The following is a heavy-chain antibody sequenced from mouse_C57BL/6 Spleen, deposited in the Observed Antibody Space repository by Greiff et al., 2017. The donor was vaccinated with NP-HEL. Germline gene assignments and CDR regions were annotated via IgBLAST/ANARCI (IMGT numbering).Heavy chain of an antibody. CDR1: GYTFTSYW. CDR2: INPSNGGT. V-gene: IGHV1-53*01. Sequence: VQLQQSGTELVKPGASVKLSCKASGYTFTSYWMHWVKQRPGQGLEWIGNINPSNGGTNYNEKFKSKATLTVDKSSSTAYMQRSSLTSEDSAVYYCAREGGWLLRYAMDYWGQGTSVTVSS. D-gene: IGHD2-3*01. CDR3: AREGGWLLRYAMDY. J-gene: IGHJ4*01.